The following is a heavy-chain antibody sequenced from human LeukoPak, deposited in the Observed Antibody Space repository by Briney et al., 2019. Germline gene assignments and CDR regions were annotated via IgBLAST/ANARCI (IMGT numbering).Heavy chain of an antibody. CDR2: FDHTGTT. CDR1: GGSISSSDYY. CDR3: ARWVDLTVY. Sequence: SETLSLTCTVSGGSISSSDYYWGWIRQPPGKGLEWIGSFDHTGTTYYNPSLKSRVTTSVDTSNNQFSLRLSSVTAADTAVYYCARWVDLTVYWGQGTLVTVSS. V-gene: IGHV4-39*01. J-gene: IGHJ4*02. D-gene: IGHD3-9*01.